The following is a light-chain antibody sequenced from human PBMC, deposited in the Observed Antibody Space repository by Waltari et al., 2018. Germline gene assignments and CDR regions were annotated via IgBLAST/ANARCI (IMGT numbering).Light chain of an antibody. V-gene: IGLV2-18*02. CDR2: EVS. CDR3: SSYTSSSTLV. Sequence: QSALTQPPSVSGSPGQSVTISCTGTRSDVGGYNRFPWYQQPPGTAPKLIIYEVSDRPSGVPDRFSGSKSDNTASLTISGLQAEDEADYYCSSYTSSSTLVFGGGTKLTVL. CDR1: RSDVGGYNR. J-gene: IGLJ2*01.